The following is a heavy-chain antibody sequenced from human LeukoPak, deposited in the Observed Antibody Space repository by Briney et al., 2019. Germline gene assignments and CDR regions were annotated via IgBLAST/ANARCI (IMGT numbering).Heavy chain of an antibody. V-gene: IGHV3-23*01. Sequence: PGGSLRLSCAASGFTFSSYAMSWVRQAPGKGLEWVSAISGSGGSTYYADSVKGRFTISRDNSKNTLYLQMDSLRAEDTAVYYCAKTETYYDILTGYPPVVFDYWGQGTLVTVSS. J-gene: IGHJ4*02. D-gene: IGHD3-9*01. CDR3: AKTETYYDILTGYPPVVFDY. CDR1: GFTFSSYA. CDR2: ISGSGGST.